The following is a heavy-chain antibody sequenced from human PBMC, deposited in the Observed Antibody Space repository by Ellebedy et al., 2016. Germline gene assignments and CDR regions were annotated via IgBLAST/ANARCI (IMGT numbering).Heavy chain of an antibody. CDR3: ARVLRGGFDY. CDR2: INPNGVST. J-gene: IGHJ4*02. CDR1: GYTITSYY. Sequence: ASVKVSCKASGYTITSYYIHWVRQAPGQGLQWMGMINPNGVSTIYAQNFLGRLTLTKDTSTSTVYMELSGLRSTDTAVYYCARVLRGGFDYWGQGTLVTVSS. V-gene: IGHV1-46*01. D-gene: IGHD3-10*01.